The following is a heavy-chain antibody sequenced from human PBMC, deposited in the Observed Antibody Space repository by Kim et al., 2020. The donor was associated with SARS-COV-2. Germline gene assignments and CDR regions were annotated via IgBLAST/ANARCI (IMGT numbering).Heavy chain of an antibody. CDR3: ARARIDSGYYYAFDI. D-gene: IGHD3-22*01. J-gene: IGHJ3*02. CDR2: ISSSSSYI. CDR1: GFTFSSYS. V-gene: IGHV3-21*01. Sequence: GGSLRLCCAASGFTFSSYSMNWVRQAPGKGLEWVSSISSSSSYIYYADSVKGRFTISRDNAKNSLYLQMNSLRAEDTAVYYCARARIDSGYYYAFDIWGQGTMVTVSS.